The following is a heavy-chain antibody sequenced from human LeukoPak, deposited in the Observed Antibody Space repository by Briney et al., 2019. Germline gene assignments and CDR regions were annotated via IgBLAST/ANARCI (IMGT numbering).Heavy chain of an antibody. CDR1: GFTFSSYA. V-gene: IGHV3-23*01. J-gene: IGHJ6*03. CDR3: AKLLRSEYQLLNYMDV. CDR2: ISGSGGST. Sequence: GGSLRLSCAASGFTFSSYAMSWVRQAPGKGLEWVSAISGSGGSTYYADSVKGRFTISRDNSKNTLYLQMNSLRAEDTAVYYCAKLLRSEYQLLNYMDVWGKGTTVTVSS. D-gene: IGHD2-2*01.